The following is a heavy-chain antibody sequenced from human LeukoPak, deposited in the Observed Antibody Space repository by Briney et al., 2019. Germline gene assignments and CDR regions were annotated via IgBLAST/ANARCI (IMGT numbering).Heavy chain of an antibody. CDR1: GFTFSNYG. Sequence: GGSLRLSCAASGFTFSNYGLHWVRQAPGKGLEWVTFIRYDGRNKYYADSVRGRFTISRDNSKNTLYLQMGSLRAEDMAVYYCARVSFGSGSFDYWGQGTLVTVSS. D-gene: IGHD6-19*01. CDR3: ARVSFGSGSFDY. V-gene: IGHV3-30*02. CDR2: IRYDGRNK. J-gene: IGHJ4*02.